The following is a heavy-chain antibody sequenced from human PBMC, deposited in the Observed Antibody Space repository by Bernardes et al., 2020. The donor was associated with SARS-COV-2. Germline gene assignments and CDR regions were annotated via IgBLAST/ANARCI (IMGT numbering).Heavy chain of an antibody. J-gene: IGHJ4*02. CDR3: ARGSRNTAPYPTLLDE. Sequence: SETLSLTCAVYSDSFSDYSWAWVRQPPGKGLEWIGEINHSVTANYNPSLHSRVTISTDTSKKQISLRRTSVTAADTAVYYCARGSRNTAPYPTLLDEWGQGVLVTVSS. D-gene: IGHD5-18*01. CDR1: SDSFSDYS. V-gene: IGHV4-34*01. CDR2: INHSVTA.